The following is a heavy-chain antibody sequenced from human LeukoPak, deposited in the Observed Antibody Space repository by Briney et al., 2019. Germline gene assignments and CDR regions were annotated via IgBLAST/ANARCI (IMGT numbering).Heavy chain of an antibody. CDR1: GFTFSNYG. CDR2: ISGNGNNT. J-gene: IGHJ4*02. Sequence: GRSLRLSCAASGFTFSNYGMSWVRQAPGKGLEWVSGISGNGNNTYYADYVKGRSSISRDNSKNTLYLQMDSLRAEDTAVYHCAKTNGYYDYWGRGPLVTVSS. V-gene: IGHV3-23*01. D-gene: IGHD3-22*01. CDR3: AKTNGYYDY.